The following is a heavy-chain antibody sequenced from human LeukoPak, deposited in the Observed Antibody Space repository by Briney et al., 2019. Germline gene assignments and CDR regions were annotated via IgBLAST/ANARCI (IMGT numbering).Heavy chain of an antibody. V-gene: IGHV3-23*01. D-gene: IGHD5-24*01. J-gene: IGHJ3*01. CDR3: ARDIQLST. CDR2: ISFSGGST. CDR1: GFTFSGSA. Sequence: GGSLRLSCAASGFTFSGSAMSWVRQAPGKGLEWVSLISFSGGSTYYADSVKGRFTISRDNSKDTLYLQMNSLRTEDTAIYYCARDIQLSTWGLGTMVTVSS.